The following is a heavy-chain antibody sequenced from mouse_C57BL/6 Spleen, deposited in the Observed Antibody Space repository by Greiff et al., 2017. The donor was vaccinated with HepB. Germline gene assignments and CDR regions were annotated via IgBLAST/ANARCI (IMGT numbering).Heavy chain of an antibody. Sequence: LVESGPGLVQPSQSLSITCTVSGFSLTSYGVHWVRQSPGKGLEWLGVIWSGGSTDDNAAFISRLSISKDNSKSQVFFKMNSLQADDTAIYYCARNYYYGSSYAMDYWGQGTSVTVSS. D-gene: IGHD1-1*01. J-gene: IGHJ4*01. CDR1: GFSLTSYG. CDR2: IWSGGST. V-gene: IGHV2-2*01. CDR3: ARNYYYGSSYAMDY.